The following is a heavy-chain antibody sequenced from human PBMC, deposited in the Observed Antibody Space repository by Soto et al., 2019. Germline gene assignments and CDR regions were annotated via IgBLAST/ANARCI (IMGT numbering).Heavy chain of an antibody. CDR3: TRVETGTTHYYYYGMDV. D-gene: IGHD1-7*01. CDR2: IYYSGST. V-gene: IGHV4-30-4*01. CDR1: GGSISSGDYY. Sequence: SETLSLTCTVSGGSISSGDYYWSWIRQPPGKGLEWIGYIYYSGSTYYNPSLKSRVTISVDTSKNQFSLKLSSVTAADTAVYYCTRVETGTTHYYYYGMDVWGQGTTVTVSS. J-gene: IGHJ6*02.